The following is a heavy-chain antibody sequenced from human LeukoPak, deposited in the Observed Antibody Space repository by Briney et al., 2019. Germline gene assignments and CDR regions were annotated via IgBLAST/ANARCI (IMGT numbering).Heavy chain of an antibody. J-gene: IGHJ4*02. D-gene: IGHD1-26*01. CDR2: IYSGGST. CDR1: GFTVSSNY. V-gene: IGHV3-53*01. CDR3: AKDARGSYYYFDY. Sequence: GGSLRLSCAASGFTVSSNYMSWVRQAPGKGLEWVSVIYSGGSTYYADSVKGRFTISRDNSKNTLYLQMNSLRAEDTAVYYCAKDARGSYYYFDYWGQGTLVTVSS.